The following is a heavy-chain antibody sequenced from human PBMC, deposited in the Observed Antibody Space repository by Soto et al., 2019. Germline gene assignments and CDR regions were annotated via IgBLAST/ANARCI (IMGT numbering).Heavy chain of an antibody. J-gene: IGHJ6*02. Sequence: ASVKVSCKASGGTFSSYAISWVRQAPGQGLEWMGGIIPIFGTANYAQKFQGRVTITADESTSTAYMELSSLRSEDTAVYYCASEDIVVVPAAPGDYYGMDVWGQGTTVTVSS. CDR2: IIPIFGTA. CDR1: GGTFSSYA. CDR3: ASEDIVVVPAAPGDYYGMDV. D-gene: IGHD2-2*01. V-gene: IGHV1-69*13.